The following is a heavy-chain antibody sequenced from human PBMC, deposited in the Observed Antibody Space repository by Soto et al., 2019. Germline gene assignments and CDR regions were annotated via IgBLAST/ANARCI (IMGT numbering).Heavy chain of an antibody. CDR1: GFTFGTYW. CDR2: IKPDGGEK. V-gene: IGHV3-7*05. Sequence: GGSLRLSCAGSGFTFGTYWMSWVRQAPGKGLEWVANIKPDGGEKAYVDSVKGRFTISRDKAQNSLYLQMNSLRAEDTALYYCARDRSRPLDYWGQGTLVTVSS. J-gene: IGHJ4*02. CDR3: ARDRSRPLDY.